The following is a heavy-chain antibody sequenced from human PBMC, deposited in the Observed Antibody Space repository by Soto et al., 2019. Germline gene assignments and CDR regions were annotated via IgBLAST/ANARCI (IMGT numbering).Heavy chain of an antibody. CDR3: ARSHPDWYFDL. CDR2: IWYDGSNK. CDR1: GFTFSSYG. Sequence: QVQLVESGGGVVQPGRSLRLSCAASGFTFSSYGMHWVRQAPGKGLEWVAVIWYDGSNKYYADSVKGRFTISRDNSKNTLYLQMNSLSAEDTAVYYCARSHPDWYFDLWGRGTLVTVSS. J-gene: IGHJ2*01. V-gene: IGHV3-33*01.